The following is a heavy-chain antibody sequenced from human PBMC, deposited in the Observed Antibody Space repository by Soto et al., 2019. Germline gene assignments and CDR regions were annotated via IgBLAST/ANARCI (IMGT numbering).Heavy chain of an antibody. Sequence: GSLRLSCXASGFTFSSDSMNWVRQAPGKGLEWVSSISSSSSYIYYADSVKGRFTISRDNAKNSLYLQMNSLRAEDTAVYYCVAYYYDSSGWYFDLWGRGTLVTVSS. CDR1: GFTFSSDS. CDR2: ISSSSSYI. V-gene: IGHV3-21*01. J-gene: IGHJ2*01. CDR3: VAYYYDSSGWYFDL. D-gene: IGHD3-22*01.